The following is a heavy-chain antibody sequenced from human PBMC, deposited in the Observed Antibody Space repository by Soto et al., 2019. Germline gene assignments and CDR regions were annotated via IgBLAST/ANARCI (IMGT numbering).Heavy chain of an antibody. V-gene: IGHV4-30-2*01. CDR1: GGSISSGGYS. CDR2: IYHSGST. CDR3: ARGGGSYLWGTFDY. D-gene: IGHD1-26*01. Sequence: PSETLSLTCTVSGGSISSGGYSWSWIRQPPGKGLEWIGYIYHSGSTYYNPSLKSRVTISVDTSKNQFSLKLSSVTAADTAVYYCARGGGSYLWGTFDYWGQGTLVTVSS. J-gene: IGHJ4*02.